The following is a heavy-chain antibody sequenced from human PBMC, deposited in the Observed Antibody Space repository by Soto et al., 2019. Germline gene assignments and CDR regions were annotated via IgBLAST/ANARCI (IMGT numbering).Heavy chain of an antibody. Sequence: GASVKVSCKASGGTFSSYAISWVRQAPGQGLEWMGGIIPIFGTANYAQKFQGRVTITADESTSTAYMELSSLRSEDTAVYYCARSGPLSAAAGRSEYDYYGMDVWGQGTTVTVSS. D-gene: IGHD6-13*01. CDR1: GGTFSSYA. J-gene: IGHJ6*02. V-gene: IGHV1-69*13. CDR2: IIPIFGTA. CDR3: ARSGPLSAAAGRSEYDYYGMDV.